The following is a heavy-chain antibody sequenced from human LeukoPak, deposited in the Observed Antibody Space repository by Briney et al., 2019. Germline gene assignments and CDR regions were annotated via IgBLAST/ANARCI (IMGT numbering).Heavy chain of an antibody. V-gene: IGHV3-23*01. CDR1: GFTFSSYA. CDR3: AKSGYDFWSGYYGTLFDY. J-gene: IGHJ4*02. Sequence: GGSLKLSCAASGFTFSSYAMSWVRQAPGKGLEWVSAISDSGGSTHYADSAKGRFTISRDNSKNTLYLQMNSLRAEDTAVYYCAKSGYDFWSGYYGTLFDYWGQGTLVTVSS. D-gene: IGHD3-3*01. CDR2: ISDSGGST.